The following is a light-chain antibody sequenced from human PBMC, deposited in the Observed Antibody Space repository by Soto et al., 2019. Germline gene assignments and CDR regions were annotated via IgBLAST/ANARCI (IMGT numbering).Light chain of an antibody. CDR2: GNR. V-gene: IGLV1-40*01. CDR1: SSNLGAGYD. J-gene: IGLJ3*02. CDR3: QAYDYSLTASV. Sequence: QSVLTQPPSVSGAPGQRVTLSCTGNSSNLGAGYDVHWYQQLPGAAPKLVIFGNRNRPSGVPERFSGSKSGTSASLAISGLQAEDEDDYYCQAYDYSLTASVFGGGTKVTVL.